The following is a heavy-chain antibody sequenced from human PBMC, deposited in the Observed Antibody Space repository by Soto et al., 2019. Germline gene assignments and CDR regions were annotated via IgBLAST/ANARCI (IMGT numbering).Heavy chain of an antibody. CDR2: IYYSGST. CDR1: GGSISSYY. V-gene: IGHV4-59*08. J-gene: IGHJ4*02. Sequence: QVQLQESGPGLVKPSETLSLTCTVSGGSISSYYWSWIRQPPGKGLEWIGYIYYSGSTNYNPSLKSRVTISVDTSKNQFSLKLSSVTAADTAVYYCARRSGVYFDYWGQGTLVTVSS. CDR3: ARRSGVYFDY. D-gene: IGHD2-8*01.